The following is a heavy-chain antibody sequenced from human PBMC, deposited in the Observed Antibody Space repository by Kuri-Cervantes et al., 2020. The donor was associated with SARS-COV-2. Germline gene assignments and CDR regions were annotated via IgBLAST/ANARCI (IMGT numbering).Heavy chain of an antibody. CDR1: GGTFSSYA. J-gene: IGHJ6*03. Sequence: SVKVSCKASGGTFSSYAISWVRQAPGQGLEWMGRIIPIFGTANYAQKFQGRVTITADESTSTAYMELSSLRSEDTAVYYCAREGSGYHYYYMDVWGKGTTVTVSS. CDR3: AREGSGYHYYYMDV. V-gene: IGHV1-69*13. D-gene: IGHD3-10*01. CDR2: IIPIFGTA.